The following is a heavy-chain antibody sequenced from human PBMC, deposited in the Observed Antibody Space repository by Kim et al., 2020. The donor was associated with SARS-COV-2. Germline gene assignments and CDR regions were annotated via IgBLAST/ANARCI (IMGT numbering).Heavy chain of an antibody. CDR2: NPSART. V-gene: IGHV4-34*01. Sequence: NPSARTNDNPYLKRRVTISVDTSKNQFSLKRSTVTDADTAVYYCARGYYHWGQGTLVTVSS. J-gene: IGHJ5*02. D-gene: IGHD2-8*01. CDR3: ARGYYH.